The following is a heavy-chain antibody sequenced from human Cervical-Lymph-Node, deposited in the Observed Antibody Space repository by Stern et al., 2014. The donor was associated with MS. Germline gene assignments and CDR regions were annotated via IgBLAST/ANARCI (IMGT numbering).Heavy chain of an antibody. D-gene: IGHD6-19*01. CDR1: GGSVSSGSYY. V-gene: IGHV4-61*01. Sequence: QVQLQESGPGLVKPSETLSLTCTVSGGSVSSGSYYWSWIRQPPGKGLEWIGYIYYSGSTNYNPSLKSRVTISVDTSKNQFSLKLSSVTAADTAVYYCARSVSALSGWYEYYFDYWGQGTLVTVSS. J-gene: IGHJ4*02. CDR3: ARSVSALSGWYEYYFDY. CDR2: IYYSGST.